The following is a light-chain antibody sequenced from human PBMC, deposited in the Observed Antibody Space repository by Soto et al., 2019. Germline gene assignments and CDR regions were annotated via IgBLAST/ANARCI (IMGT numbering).Light chain of an antibody. J-gene: IGKJ1*01. CDR1: QSVSSN. Sequence: EVVMTQSPATLSVSPGESATLSFRASQSVSSNLAWYPQRPCQAPRRLIYGASTRATGIPARFSGSGSGTVFTLPISSLQSEDFAIYDCQQYNNWPPWTFGQGTKVEIK. CDR2: GAS. CDR3: QQYNNWPPWT. V-gene: IGKV3-15*01.